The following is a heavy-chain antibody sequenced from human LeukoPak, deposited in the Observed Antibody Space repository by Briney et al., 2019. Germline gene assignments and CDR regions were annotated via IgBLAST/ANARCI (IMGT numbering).Heavy chain of an antibody. V-gene: IGHV4-4*02. CDR2: IYHSGST. CDR1: GGSISSSNW. D-gene: IGHD6-19*01. Sequence: PSETLSLTCAVSGGSISSSNWWSWVRQPPGKGLEWIGEIYHSGSTNYNPSLKSRVSISVDKSKNQFSLKLSSVTAADTAVYYCARLIAVAGHFDYWGQGTLVTVSS. J-gene: IGHJ4*02. CDR3: ARLIAVAGHFDY.